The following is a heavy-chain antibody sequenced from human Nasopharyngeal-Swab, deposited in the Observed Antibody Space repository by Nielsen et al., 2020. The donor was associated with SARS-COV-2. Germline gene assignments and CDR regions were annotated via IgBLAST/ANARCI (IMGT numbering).Heavy chain of an antibody. D-gene: IGHD5-18*01. V-gene: IGHV3-48*02. CDR2: ISSSSSTI. J-gene: IGHJ4*02. CDR3: ASNSGYSYGSPLDN. CDR1: GFTFSSYS. Sequence: GGSLRLSCAASGFTFSSYSMNWVRQAPGKGLEGVSYISSSSSTIYYADSVKGRFTISRDKAKNSLYLQMNSLRDEDTAMYYCASNSGYSYGSPLDNWGQGTLVTVSS.